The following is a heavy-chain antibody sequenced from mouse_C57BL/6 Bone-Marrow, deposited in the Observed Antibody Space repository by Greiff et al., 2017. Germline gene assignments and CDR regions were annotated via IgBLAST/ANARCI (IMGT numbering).Heavy chain of an antibody. J-gene: IGHJ4*01. CDR2: ISNGGGST. CDR1: GFTFSSYT. D-gene: IGHD1-1*01. Sequence: EVQLQESGGGLVQPGGSLKLSCAASGFTFSSYTMSWVRQTPEKRLEWVAYISNGGGSTYYPDTVKGRFTISRDNAKNTLYLQMSSLKSEDTAMYYCARYYYGSSYYAMDYWGQGTSVTVSS. CDR3: ARYYYGSSYYAMDY. V-gene: IGHV5-12-2*01.